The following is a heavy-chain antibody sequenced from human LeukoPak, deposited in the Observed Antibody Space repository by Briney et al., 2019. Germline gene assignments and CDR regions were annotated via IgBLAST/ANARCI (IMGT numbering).Heavy chain of an antibody. D-gene: IGHD3-22*01. CDR3: ARHHYYDTGGSWFDF. CDR2: IYPDESNS. Sequence: GESLKISCKGSGYSFATYWIGWVRQVPGKGLGWMGIIYPDESNSRYSPSFQGQVTISTDKSINTAYLQWSSLKASDTAIYYCARHHYYDTGGSWFDFWGQGTLVTVSS. V-gene: IGHV5-51*01. J-gene: IGHJ5*01. CDR1: GYSFATYW.